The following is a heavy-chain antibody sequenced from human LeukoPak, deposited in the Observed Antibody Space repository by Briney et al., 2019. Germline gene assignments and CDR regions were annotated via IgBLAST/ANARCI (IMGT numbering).Heavy chain of an antibody. CDR3: AKDPCGDCYIDY. V-gene: IGHV3-23*01. CDR1: GFTFSSYS. D-gene: IGHD2-21*01. J-gene: IGHJ4*02. CDR2: ISGSGGST. Sequence: GGSLRLSCAASGFTFSSYSMNWVRQAPGKGLEWVSAISGSGGSTYYADSVKGRFTISRDNSKNTLYLQMNSLRAEDTAVYYCAKDPCGDCYIDYWGQGTLVTVSS.